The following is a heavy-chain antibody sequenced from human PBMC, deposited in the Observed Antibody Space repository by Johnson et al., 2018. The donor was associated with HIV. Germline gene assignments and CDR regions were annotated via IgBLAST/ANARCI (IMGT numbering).Heavy chain of an antibody. D-gene: IGHD3-22*01. V-gene: IGHV3-30*18. CDR3: AKIRRAYYEDAFDI. J-gene: IGHJ3*02. CDR1: GFTFSSYA. Sequence: QMQLVESGGGVVQPGRSLRLSCAASGFTFSSYAMHWVRQAPGKGLEWVAVISYDGGNKYYADSVKGRFTISRDNSKNTVYLQMNRLRPEDTAVYYCAKIRRAYYEDAFDICGQGTMVSVSS. CDR2: ISYDGGNK.